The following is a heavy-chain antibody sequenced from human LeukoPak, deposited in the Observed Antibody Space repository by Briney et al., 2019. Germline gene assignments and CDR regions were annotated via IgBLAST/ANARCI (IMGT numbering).Heavy chain of an antibody. Sequence: SDTLSLTCKVSGCSLSSYYLRWVRQSPDKGLEWVGHIYHTGSTHYNPSLGSLFAISVHTSRNTFCLHVKSVNAADRAIYYCSRGGRWGLKYFLDVWGQGTLVIVSS. CDR3: SRGGRWGLKYFLDV. J-gene: IGHJ4*01. D-gene: IGHD4-23*01. CDR2: IYHTGST. V-gene: IGHV4-59*07. CDR1: GCSLSSYY.